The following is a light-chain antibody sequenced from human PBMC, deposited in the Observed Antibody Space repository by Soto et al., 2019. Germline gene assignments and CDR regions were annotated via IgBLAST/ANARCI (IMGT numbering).Light chain of an antibody. V-gene: IGKV3-15*01. J-gene: IGKJ1*01. CDR2: GAS. CDR1: QSISDT. Sequence: EIVMKQSPTTLSVSPGGRATLSCRASQSISDTLAWYQQKPGQAPRLLIHGASTRATGFPARFSGSGSGTDFTLTISSLQSEDFAVYYCQQYNNWPWTFGQGAKVAIK. CDR3: QQYNNWPWT.